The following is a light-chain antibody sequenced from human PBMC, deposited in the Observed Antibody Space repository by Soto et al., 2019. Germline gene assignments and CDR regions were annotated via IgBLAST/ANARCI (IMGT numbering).Light chain of an antibody. CDR2: AAS. V-gene: IGKV1-27*01. CDR1: QGLSHY. CDR3: QKYNSAPWT. Sequence: DIQMTPSPSSLSASVGDRVTITCRASQGLSHYLAWYQQKPGKVPKLLIYAASTLQSGVPSRFSGSGSGTDFTLTISSLQPEDVATYYCQKYNSAPWTFGQGTKVEIK. J-gene: IGKJ1*01.